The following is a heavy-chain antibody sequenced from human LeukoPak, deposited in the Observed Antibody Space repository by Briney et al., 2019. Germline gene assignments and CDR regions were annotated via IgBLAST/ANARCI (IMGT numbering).Heavy chain of an antibody. CDR1: GGTFSSYA. D-gene: IGHD3-3*01. CDR2: IIPIFGTA. Sequence: SVKVSCKASGGTFSSYAISWVRQVPGQGLEWMGGIIPIFGTANYAQKFQGRVTITADESTSTAYMELSSLRSEDTAVYYCAREGGMYYDFWSGYHLKAFDIWGQGTMVTVSS. CDR3: AREGGMYYDFWSGYHLKAFDI. V-gene: IGHV1-69*13. J-gene: IGHJ3*02.